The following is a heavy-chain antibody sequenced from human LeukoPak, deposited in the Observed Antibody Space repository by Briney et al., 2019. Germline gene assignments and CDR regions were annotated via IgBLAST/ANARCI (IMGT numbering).Heavy chain of an antibody. CDR1: GFTFSSYA. V-gene: IGHV3-23*01. D-gene: IGHD3-3*01. CDR3: AKDHKNYDFWRGYSTGQFDY. J-gene: IGHJ4*02. CDR2: ISGSGGAT. Sequence: GGSLRLSCAASGFTFSSYAMSWVRQAPGKGLEWVSAISGSGGATYYADSVKGRFTISRDNSRNTLYLQMNSLRAEDAAVYYCAKDHKNYDFWRGYSTGQFDYWGQGTLVTVSS.